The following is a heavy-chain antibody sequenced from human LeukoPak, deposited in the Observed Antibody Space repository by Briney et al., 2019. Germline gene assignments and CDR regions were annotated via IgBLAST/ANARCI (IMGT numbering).Heavy chain of an antibody. CDR2: IIPILGIA. V-gene: IGHV1-69*04. D-gene: IGHD4-17*01. J-gene: IGHJ4*02. CDR1: GYTFTSYD. CDR3: ARDRRTADYGYHFDY. Sequence: ASVKVSCKASGYTFTSYDINWVRQATGQGLEWMGRIIPILGIANYAQKFQGRVTITADKSTSTAYMELSSLRSEDTAVYYCARDRRTADYGYHFDYWGQGTLVTVSS.